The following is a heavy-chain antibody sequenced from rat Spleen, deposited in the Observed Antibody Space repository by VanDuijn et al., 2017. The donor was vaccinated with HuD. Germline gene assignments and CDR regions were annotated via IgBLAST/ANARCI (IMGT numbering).Heavy chain of an antibody. CDR3: AATEYYAGSYYFHY. CDR2: ISYSGGT. V-gene: IGHV3-1*01. Sequence: EVQLQESGPGLVKPSQSLSLTCSVTGHSIISTYWGWIRKFPGNKMEWFGHISYSGGTSYNPSLKSRIPITRDTAKNQFFLQLNSVTTEDTATYYCAATEYYAGSYYFHYWGQGVMVTVSS. J-gene: IGHJ2*01. D-gene: IGHD1-12*02. CDR1: GHSIISTY.